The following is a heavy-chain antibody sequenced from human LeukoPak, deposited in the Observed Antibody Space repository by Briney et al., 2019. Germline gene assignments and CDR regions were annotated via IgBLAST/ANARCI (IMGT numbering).Heavy chain of an antibody. Sequence: SETLSLTCTVSGGSFNSSSFFWGWIRQPPGKGLEWIGSIYLSGSTLYNPSLKSRLIMSLDTSRNQFSLKLTSLTAADTAVYYCARGAMATTPFFDYWGQGTLVTVSS. V-gene: IGHV4-39*07. CDR2: IYLSGST. CDR3: ARGAMATTPFFDY. CDR1: GGSFNSSSFF. D-gene: IGHD5-24*01. J-gene: IGHJ4*02.